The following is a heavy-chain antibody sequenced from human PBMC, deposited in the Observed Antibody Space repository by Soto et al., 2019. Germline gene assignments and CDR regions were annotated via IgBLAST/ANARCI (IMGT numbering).Heavy chain of an antibody. CDR3: ARLSSSAGAFVPTY. J-gene: IGHJ3*01. CDR2: IIPIFGTA. CDR1: GGTFSSYA. D-gene: IGHD6-6*01. Sequence: QVQLVQSGAEVKKPGSSVKVSCMASGGTFSSYAISWVRQAPGQGLEWMGGIIPIFGTANYAQKFQGRVTITADESTSTAYMELSSLRSEDTAVYYCARLSSSAGAFVPTYWGQGTMVTVSS. V-gene: IGHV1-69*01.